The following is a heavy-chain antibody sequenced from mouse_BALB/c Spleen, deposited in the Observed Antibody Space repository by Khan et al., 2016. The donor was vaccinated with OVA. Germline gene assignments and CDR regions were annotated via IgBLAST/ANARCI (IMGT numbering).Heavy chain of an antibody. CDR3: ARNSYMYDFTY. CDR2: IRSAGKT. CDR1: GFSLTTYG. D-gene: IGHD2-14*01. Sequence: VQLVESGPGLVRPSQTLSITCTVSGFSLTTYGVHWVRQSPGKGLEWLGVIRSAGKTDYNAAFISRLSITTDNSKSQVFVKMNSRQADDAAMYYCARNSYMYDFTYWGQGTLVTVSA. V-gene: IGHV2-2*01. J-gene: IGHJ3*01.